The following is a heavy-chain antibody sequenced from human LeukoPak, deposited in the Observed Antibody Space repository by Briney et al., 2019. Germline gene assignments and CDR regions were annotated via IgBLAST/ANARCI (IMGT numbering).Heavy chain of an antibody. V-gene: IGHV4-39*07. CDR3: ASRNARRPSDYADAFDI. CDR2: IYYSGST. D-gene: IGHD4-17*01. J-gene: IGHJ3*02. Sequence: SETLSLTCTVSGGSISSTRYNWGWIRQPPGKGLEWIGSIYYSGSTYYNPSLKSRVTISVDTSKNQFSLKLSSVTAADTAVYYCASRNARRPSDYADAFDIWGQGTMVTVSS. CDR1: GGSISSTRYN.